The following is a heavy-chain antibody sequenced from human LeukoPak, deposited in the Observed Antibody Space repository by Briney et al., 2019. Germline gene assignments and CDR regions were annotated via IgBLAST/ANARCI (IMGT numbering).Heavy chain of an antibody. CDR1: GFTFSSYG. CDR3: AKDRFFHDSSGFVYFQH. CDR2: ISYDGSNK. D-gene: IGHD3-22*01. V-gene: IGHV3-30*18. Sequence: GGSLRLSCAASGFTFSSYGMHWVRQAPGKGLEWVAVISYDGSNKYYADSVKGRFTISRDNPKNTLYLQMNSLRAEDTAVYYCAKDRFFHDSSGFVYFQHWGQGTLVTVSS. J-gene: IGHJ1*01.